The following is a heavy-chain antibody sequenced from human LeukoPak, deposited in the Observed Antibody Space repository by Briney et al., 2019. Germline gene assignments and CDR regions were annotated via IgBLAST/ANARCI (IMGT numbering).Heavy chain of an antibody. CDR2: ST. J-gene: IGHJ4*02. V-gene: IGHV3-23*01. Sequence: STYYPDSVKGPFTISRDNSKNTLYLQMNSLRPEDTAVYYCAKSSLRITMIVVVIKPYYFDYWGQGTLVTVSS. D-gene: IGHD3-22*01. CDR3: AKSSLRITMIVVVIKPYYFDY.